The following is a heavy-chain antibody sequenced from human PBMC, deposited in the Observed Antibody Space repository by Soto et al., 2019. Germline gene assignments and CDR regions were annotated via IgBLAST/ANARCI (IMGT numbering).Heavy chain of an antibody. V-gene: IGHV3-53*01. CDR3: ERAREAAGNSRWGMDV. D-gene: IGHD6-13*01. J-gene: IGHJ6*02. CDR1: GFTVSSNY. Sequence: PGASLRLSCAASGFTVSSNYMSWVRQAPGKGLEWVSVIYSGGSTYYADSVKGRFTISRDNSKNTLYLQMNSLRAEDTAVYYCERAREAAGNSRWGMDVWGQGTTVTVSS. CDR2: IYSGGST.